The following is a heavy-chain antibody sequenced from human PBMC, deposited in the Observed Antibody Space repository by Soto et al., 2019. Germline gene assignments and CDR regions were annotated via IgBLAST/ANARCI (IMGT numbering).Heavy chain of an antibody. D-gene: IGHD1-26*01. V-gene: IGHV1-46*01. CDR2: INPSGGST. J-gene: IGHJ6*02. Sequence: ASVKVSCKASGYTFISYYMHWVRQAPGQGLEWMGIINPSGGSTSYAQQFQGRVTMTRDTSTSTVYMDLSSLRSEDTAVYYCARGVLFSGSYCYYGMDVWGQGTTVTVSS. CDR1: GYTFISYY. CDR3: ARGVLFSGSYCYYGMDV.